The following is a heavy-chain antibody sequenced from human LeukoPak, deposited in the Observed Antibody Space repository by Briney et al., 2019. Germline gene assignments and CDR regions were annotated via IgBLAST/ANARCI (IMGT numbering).Heavy chain of an antibody. CDR2: INPSGGST. CDR3: ARKPVDYYFDY. D-gene: IGHD5-12*01. J-gene: IGHJ4*02. CDR1: GYTFTSYD. V-gene: IGHV1-46*01. Sequence: ASVKVSCKASGYTFTSYDINWVRQAPGQGLEWMGIINPSGGSTSYAQEFQGRVTMTSDTSTSTVYMELSSLRSEDTAVYYCARKPVDYYFDYWGQGTLVTVSS.